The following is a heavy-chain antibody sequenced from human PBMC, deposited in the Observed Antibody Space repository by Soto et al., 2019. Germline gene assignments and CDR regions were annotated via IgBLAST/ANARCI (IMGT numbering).Heavy chain of an antibody. D-gene: IGHD2-2*01. V-gene: IGHV1-69*13. CDR1: GGTFSSYA. Sequence: ASVKVSCNASGGTFSSYAISLVRQAPGQGLEWMGGIIPIFGTANYAQKFQGRVTITADESTSTAYMELSSLRSEDTAVYYCASIVVPAAMQLGRDRAHRDYYYGMDVWGQGTTVTVSS. J-gene: IGHJ6*02. CDR2: IIPIFGTA. CDR3: ASIVVPAAMQLGRDRAHRDYYYGMDV.